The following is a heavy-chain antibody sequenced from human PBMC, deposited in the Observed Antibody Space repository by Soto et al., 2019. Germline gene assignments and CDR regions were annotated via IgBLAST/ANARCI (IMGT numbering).Heavy chain of an antibody. CDR3: ARRRPGIADRQIYYYYYTDV. CDR2: INAGNGNT. V-gene: IGHV1-3*01. J-gene: IGHJ6*03. CDR1: GYTFTSYA. Sequence: ASVKVSCKASGYTFTSYAMHWVRQAPGQRLEWMGWINAGNGNTKYSQKFQGRVTITRDTSTSTAYMELSSLRSEDTAVYYCARRRPGIADRQIYYYYYTDVWGKGTTVTVSS. D-gene: IGHD6-6*01.